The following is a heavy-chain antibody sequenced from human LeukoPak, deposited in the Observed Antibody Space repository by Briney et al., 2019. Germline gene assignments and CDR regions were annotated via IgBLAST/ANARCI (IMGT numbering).Heavy chain of an antibody. D-gene: IGHD1-20*01. J-gene: IGHJ4*02. Sequence: ASVKVSCKASGGTFSSYAISWVRQAPGQGLEWMGRIIPILGIANYAQKFQGRVTITADKSTSTAYMELSSLRSEDTAVYYCASYNWNVANSKYFDYWGQGTLVTVSS. V-gene: IGHV1-69*04. CDR1: GGTFSSYA. CDR2: IIPILGIA. CDR3: ASYNWNVANSKYFDY.